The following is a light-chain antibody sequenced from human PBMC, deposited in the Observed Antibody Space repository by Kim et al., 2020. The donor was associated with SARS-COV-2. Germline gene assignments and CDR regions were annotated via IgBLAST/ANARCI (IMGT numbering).Light chain of an antibody. V-gene: IGLV3-1*01. CDR1: KLGDKY. Sequence: SYELTQPPSVSVSPGQTASIPCPGDKLGDKYACWYQQKPGQSPVLVIYQDSKRPSGIPERFSGSNSGNTATLTISGTQAMDEADYYCQAWDSSTALVFGG. J-gene: IGLJ3*02. CDR3: QAWDSSTALV. CDR2: QDS.